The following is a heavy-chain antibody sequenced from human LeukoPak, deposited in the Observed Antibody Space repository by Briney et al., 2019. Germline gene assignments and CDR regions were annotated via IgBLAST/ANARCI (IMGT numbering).Heavy chain of an antibody. CDR2: IKQDGSEK. J-gene: IGHJ6*02. CDR3: PRSPLYGMDV. CDR1: GFTFSNYW. V-gene: IGHV3-7*01. Sequence: GGSLRLSCVGSGFTFSNYWMTWVRQAPGKGLEWVANIKQDGSEKYHGDSVKGRFTISRDNAKNSLYLQMNSLRVEDTAVYYCPRSPLYGMDVWGQGTTVTVAS.